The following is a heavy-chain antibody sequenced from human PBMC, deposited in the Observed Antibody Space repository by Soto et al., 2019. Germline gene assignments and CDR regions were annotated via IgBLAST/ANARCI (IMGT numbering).Heavy chain of an antibody. V-gene: IGHV3-23*01. CDR2: ISDSGGST. CDR1: GFTFSSYA. J-gene: IGHJ4*02. Sequence: EVQLLESGGGLVQPGGSLRLSCAASGFTFSSYAMSWVRQAPGKGLEWVSAISDSGGSTYSADSVRGRFTISRDNSKNTLYLQMNSLRAEDTAVYYCAKGDSSSWQTFDYWGQGTLVTVSS. CDR3: AKGDSSSWQTFDY. D-gene: IGHD6-13*01.